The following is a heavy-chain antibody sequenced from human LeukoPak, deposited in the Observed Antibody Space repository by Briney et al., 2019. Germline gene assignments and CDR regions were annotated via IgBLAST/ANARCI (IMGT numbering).Heavy chain of an antibody. Sequence: PGGSLRLSCAACVFTFSIYWMSWVREAPGKGREWVANIKQEGSEKYYMDSVRGRFTISRDNAKNSLYLQMDSLRAEDTAVYFCARPRATYDFDYWGQGTLVTVSS. CDR3: ARPRATYDFDY. CDR1: VFTFSIYW. D-gene: IGHD1-26*01. V-gene: IGHV3-7*01. CDR2: IKQEGSEK. J-gene: IGHJ4*02.